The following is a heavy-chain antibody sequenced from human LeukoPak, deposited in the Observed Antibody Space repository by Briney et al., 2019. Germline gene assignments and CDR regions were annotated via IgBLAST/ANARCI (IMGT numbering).Heavy chain of an antibody. V-gene: IGHV7-4-1*02. CDR1: GYTFTSHA. CDR3: ARAFQSLGGLSLPDY. D-gene: IGHD3-16*02. Sequence: ASVKVSCKASGYTFTSHAMNWVRQAPGQGLEWMGWIHPSTGNPTYAQGFTGRFVFSLDTSVSTTYLQISSLKAEDTAVYFCARAFQSLGGLSLPDYWGQGTLPTVSS. CDR2: IHPSTGNP. J-gene: IGHJ4*02.